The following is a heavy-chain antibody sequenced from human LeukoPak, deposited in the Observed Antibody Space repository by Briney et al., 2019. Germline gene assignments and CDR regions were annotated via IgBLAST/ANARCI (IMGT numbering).Heavy chain of an antibody. CDR3: ARVRGYDYNNYRSYYFDY. D-gene: IGHD4-11*01. Sequence: GGSLRLSCTASGFTFSVYDMNWVRQAPGKGLEWVSYIDSGSHKIFYADSVKGRFTVSRDNAKNSLFLQMNSLRAEDTAVYFCARVRGYDYNNYRSYYFDYWGQGTLVTVSS. V-gene: IGHV3-48*04. CDR1: GFTFSVYD. CDR2: IDSGSHKI. J-gene: IGHJ4*02.